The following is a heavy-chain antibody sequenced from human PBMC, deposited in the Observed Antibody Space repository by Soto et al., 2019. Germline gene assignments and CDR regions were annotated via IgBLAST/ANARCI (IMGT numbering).Heavy chain of an antibody. CDR2: INPNSGGT. D-gene: IGHD3-22*01. Sequence: ASVKVSCKASGGTFSNYAITWVRQAPGQGLEWMGWINPNSGGTNYAQKFQGWVTMTRDTSISTAYMELSSLRSEDTAVYYCARERSGFYDYWGQGTLVTVSS. J-gene: IGHJ4*02. CDR1: GGTFSNYA. V-gene: IGHV1-2*04. CDR3: ARERSGFYDY.